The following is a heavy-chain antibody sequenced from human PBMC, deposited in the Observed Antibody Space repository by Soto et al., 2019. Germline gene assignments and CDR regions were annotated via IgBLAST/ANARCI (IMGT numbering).Heavy chain of an antibody. Sequence: QVQLQQWGAGLLKPSETLSLTCAVYGGSFSGYYWSWIRQPPGKGLEWIGEINHSGSTNYNPSLKSRVTISVDTSKNQFSLKLSSVTAADTAVYYCARKYCSGGGCQSTVDYYFDYWGQGTLVTVSS. J-gene: IGHJ4*02. V-gene: IGHV4-34*01. CDR2: INHSGST. CDR1: GGSFSGYY. CDR3: ARKYCSGGGCQSTVDYYFDY. D-gene: IGHD2-15*01.